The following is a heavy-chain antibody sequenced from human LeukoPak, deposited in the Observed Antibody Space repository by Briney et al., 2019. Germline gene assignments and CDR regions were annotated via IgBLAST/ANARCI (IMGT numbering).Heavy chain of an antibody. D-gene: IGHD3-10*01. V-gene: IGHV4-4*09. CDR3: ARVLYGSGSYPRYYFDY. CDR2: IYTSGST. J-gene: IGHJ4*02. CDR1: GGSISSYY. Sequence: SETLSLTCTVSGGSISSYYWSWIRQPPGKGLEWIGYIYTSGSTNYNSSLKSRVTISVDTSKNQFSLKLSSVTAADTAVYYCARVLYGSGSYPRYYFDYWGQGTLVTVSS.